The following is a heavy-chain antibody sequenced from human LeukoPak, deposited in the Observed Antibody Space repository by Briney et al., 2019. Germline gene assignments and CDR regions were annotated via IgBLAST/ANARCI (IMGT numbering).Heavy chain of an antibody. Sequence: SVKVSCKASGYTFTDYYIHWVRQAPGQGLEWMGGIIPIFGTANYAQKFQGRVTITADESTSTAYMELSSLRSEDTAVYYCARGNQDIVVVPAAIRRDQYNWFDPWGQGNLVTVSS. V-gene: IGHV1-69*13. CDR2: IIPIFGTA. D-gene: IGHD2-2*02. CDR1: GYTFTDYY. CDR3: ARGNQDIVVVPAAIRRDQYNWFDP. J-gene: IGHJ5*02.